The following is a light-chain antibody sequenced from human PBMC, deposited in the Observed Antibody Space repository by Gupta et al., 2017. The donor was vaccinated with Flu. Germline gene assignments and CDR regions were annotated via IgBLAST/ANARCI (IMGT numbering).Light chain of an antibody. Sequence: STWLAWYQQKPGKAPKLLIYKASKLESGIPSRFSSSRSGLDFTLTISSLQPDDLANYYCQQYKSSPLTFGRGTKVEIK. CDR1: STW. V-gene: IGKV1-5*03. CDR2: KAS. J-gene: IGKJ4*01. CDR3: QQYKSSPLT.